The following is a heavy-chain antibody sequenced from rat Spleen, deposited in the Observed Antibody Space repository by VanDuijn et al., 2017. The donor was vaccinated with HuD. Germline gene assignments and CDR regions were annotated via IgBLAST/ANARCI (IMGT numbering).Heavy chain of an antibody. CDR2: ISPSGVT. D-gene: IGHD4-3*01. Sequence: EVQLVESGGGLVQPGRSLKLSCAASGFTFSNFDMAWVRQAPTKGLEWVTSISPSGVTYYLDSVKGRFTVSRENTERTLYLLVDSLRSEDTATYYCVRQDTSGYSNWFAYWGQGTLVTVSS. V-gene: IGHV5-25*01. J-gene: IGHJ3*01. CDR1: GFTFSNFD. CDR3: VRQDTSGYSNWFAY.